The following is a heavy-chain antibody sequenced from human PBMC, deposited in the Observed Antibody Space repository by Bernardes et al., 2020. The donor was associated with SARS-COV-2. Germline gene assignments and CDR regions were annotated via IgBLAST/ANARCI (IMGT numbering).Heavy chain of an antibody. J-gene: IGHJ6*02. Sequence: SEPLPLTCTVSGDSIRDYSWSWIRQPPGKGLEWIGYIYYIGSTNYSPSLKSRVSMSVDTSKNQFSLRLSSVTAADTAVYYCARVRFVVLPATMGRKRYYYSGMDVWGQGTTVTVSS. V-gene: IGHV4-59*01. CDR3: ARVRFVVLPATMGRKRYYYSGMDV. CDR2: IYYIGST. D-gene: IGHD2-2*01. CDR1: GDSIRDYS.